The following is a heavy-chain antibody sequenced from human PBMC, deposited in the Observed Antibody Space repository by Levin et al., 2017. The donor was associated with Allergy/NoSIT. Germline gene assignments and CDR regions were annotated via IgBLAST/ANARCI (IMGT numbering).Heavy chain of an antibody. CDR3: ARSLVVVVAAVNWFDP. J-gene: IGHJ5*02. D-gene: IGHD2-15*01. V-gene: IGHV4-34*01. CDR1: GGSFSGYY. Sequence: SETLSLTCAVYGGSFSGYYWSWIRQPPGKGLEWIGEINHSGSTNYNPSLKSRVTISVDTSKNQFSLKLSSVTAADTAVYYCARSLVVVVAAVNWFDPWGQGTLVTVSS. CDR2: INHSGST.